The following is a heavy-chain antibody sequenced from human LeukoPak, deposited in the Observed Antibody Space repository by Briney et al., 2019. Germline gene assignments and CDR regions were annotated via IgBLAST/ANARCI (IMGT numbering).Heavy chain of an antibody. D-gene: IGHD2-2*01. Sequence: GGSLRLSCAASGFTFSNYAMTWVRQAPGEGLEWVAFISQSGGRSTDYADSVRGRFTISRDNSVDTLYLQMNSLRAEDTAVYHCARDLGCSTSSCRYNWFDPWGQGTLVTVSS. CDR1: GFTFSNYA. J-gene: IGHJ5*02. CDR3: ARDLGCSTSSCRYNWFDP. V-gene: IGHV3-23*01. CDR2: ISQSGGRST.